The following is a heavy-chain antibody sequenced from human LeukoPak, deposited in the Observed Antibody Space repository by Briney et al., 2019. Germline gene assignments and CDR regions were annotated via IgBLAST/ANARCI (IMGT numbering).Heavy chain of an antibody. J-gene: IGHJ4*02. Sequence: ASVKVSCKASGYTFTSYGISWVRQAPGQGLEWMGWISAYNGNTNYAQKLQGRVTMTTDTSTSTAYMELRSLRSDDTAVYYCARDGGQRLLWFGELNYFDYWGQGTPVTVSS. CDR2: ISAYNGNT. CDR3: ARDGGQRLLWFGELNYFDY. CDR1: GYTFTSYG. D-gene: IGHD3-10*01. V-gene: IGHV1-18*01.